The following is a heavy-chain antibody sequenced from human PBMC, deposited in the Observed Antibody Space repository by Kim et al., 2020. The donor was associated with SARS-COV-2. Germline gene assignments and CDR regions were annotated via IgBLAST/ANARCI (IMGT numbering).Heavy chain of an antibody. V-gene: IGHV3-23*01. J-gene: IGHJ4*02. CDR3: AKSGSGWYSDD. D-gene: IGHD6-19*01. CDR1: GFTFSSYG. Sequence: GGSLRLSCAASGFTFSSYGMNWVRQAPGKGLEWVSGIRGSGVSTDSADSVKGRFTISRDKSKNTLYLQMNSLRAEDTAIYYCAKSGSGWYSDDWGQGTLVTVSS. CDR2: IRGSGVST.